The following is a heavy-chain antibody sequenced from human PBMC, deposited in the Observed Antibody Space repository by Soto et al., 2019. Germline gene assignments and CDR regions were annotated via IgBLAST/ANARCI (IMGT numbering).Heavy chain of an antibody. J-gene: IGHJ6*02. V-gene: IGHV4-30-4*01. CDR2: IYYSGST. Sequence: PSETLSLTCTVSGGSISSGDYYWSWIRQPPGKGLEWIGYIYYSGSTYYNPSLKSRVTIPVDTSKNQFSLKLSSVTAADTAVYYCARDNILGILYGGMDVWGQGTTVTVSS. CDR3: ARDNILGILYGGMDV. D-gene: IGHD3-3*01. CDR1: GGSISSGDYY.